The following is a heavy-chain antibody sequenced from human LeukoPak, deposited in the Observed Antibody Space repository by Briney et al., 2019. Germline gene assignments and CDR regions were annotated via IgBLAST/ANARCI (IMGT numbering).Heavy chain of an antibody. CDR1: GYTFTGYY. V-gene: IGHV1-2*02. CDR3: TGNVRWLNSGWGSGTYYAPYFDY. Sequence: GSVKFSCKASGYTFTGYYMHWVRQAPGQGLEWMGWINPNSGVTKYAQKFQCRVTMTSDTSISTAYIVLSSLGSDDTARYYFTGNVRWLNSGWGSGTYYAPYFDYWGQGTLVTVSS. CDR2: INPNSGVT. J-gene: IGHJ4*02. D-gene: IGHD3-10*01.